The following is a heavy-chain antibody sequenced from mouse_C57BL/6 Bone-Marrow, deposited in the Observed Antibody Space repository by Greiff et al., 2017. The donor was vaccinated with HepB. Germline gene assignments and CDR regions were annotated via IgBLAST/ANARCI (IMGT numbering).Heavy chain of an antibody. D-gene: IGHD1-1*01. J-gene: IGHJ2*01. Sequence: VQLQQPGAELVKPGASVKLSCKASGYTFTSYWMHWVKQRPGQGLEWIGMIHPNSGSTNYNEKFKSKATLTVDKSSSTAYMQLSSLTSEDSAVYYCAREDYGSSYYFGYWGQGTTLTVSS. CDR1: GYTFTSYW. CDR3: AREDYGSSYYFGY. V-gene: IGHV1-64*01. CDR2: IHPNSGST.